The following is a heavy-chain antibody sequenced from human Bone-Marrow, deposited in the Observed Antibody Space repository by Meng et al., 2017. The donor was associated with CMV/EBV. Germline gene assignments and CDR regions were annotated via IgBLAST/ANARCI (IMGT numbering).Heavy chain of an antibody. CDR1: YTFTRSG. V-gene: IGHV1-18*01. Sequence: YTFTRSGISWVRQAPGQGLEWMGWISAYNGKTNYAQKLHGRVTMTTDTSTSTAYMELRSLRSDDTAVYYCARDGGFWSGYYKTTFDYWGQGTLVTVSS. J-gene: IGHJ4*02. CDR2: ISAYNGKT. D-gene: IGHD3-3*01. CDR3: ARDGGFWSGYYKTTFDY.